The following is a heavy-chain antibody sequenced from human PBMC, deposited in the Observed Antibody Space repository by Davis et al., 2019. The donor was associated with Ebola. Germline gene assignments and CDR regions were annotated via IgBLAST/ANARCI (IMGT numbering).Heavy chain of an antibody. CDR1: GFTFSSYA. CDR3: ARDGGSGSYGGTYYYYGMDV. D-gene: IGHD3-10*01. CDR2: ISSSSSYI. V-gene: IGHV3-21*01. J-gene: IGHJ6*02. Sequence: GGSLRLSCAASGFTFSSYAMSWVRQAPGKGLEWVSSISSSSSYIYYADSVKGRFTISRDNAKNSLYLQMNSLRTEDAAVYYCARDGGSGSYGGTYYYYGMDVWGQGTTVTVSS.